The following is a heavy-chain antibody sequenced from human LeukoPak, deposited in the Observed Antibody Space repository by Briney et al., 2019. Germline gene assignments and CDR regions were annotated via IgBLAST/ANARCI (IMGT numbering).Heavy chain of an antibody. CDR2: IYYSGST. V-gene: IGHV4-39*07. CDR1: GGSICSSSYY. CDR3: ARGHYVWGSYRDYFDY. Sequence: SETLSLTCTVSGGSICSSSYYWGWIRRPPGKGLEWIGNIYYSGSTYYNPSLKSRVTISVDTSKNQFSLKLSSVTAADTAVYYCARGHYVWGSYRDYFDYWVQGTLVTVSS. J-gene: IGHJ4*02. D-gene: IGHD3-16*02.